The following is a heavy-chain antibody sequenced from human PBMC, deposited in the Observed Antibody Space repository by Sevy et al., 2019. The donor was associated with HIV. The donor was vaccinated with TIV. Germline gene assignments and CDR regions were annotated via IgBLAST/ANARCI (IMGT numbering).Heavy chain of an antibody. J-gene: IGHJ5*02. V-gene: IGHV6-1*01. CDR1: GDSVSSNGVA. Sequence: SQTLSLTCGISGDSVSSNGVAWNWIRQSPSRGLEWLGRTYYTSRWSSDYAASVKTRITINPDTSKNQFSLQLNSVTPEDTAVYHCARDYIGGSRGGEGFDPWGQGTLVTVSS. D-gene: IGHD1-26*01. CDR2: TYYTSRWSS. CDR3: ARDYIGGSRGGEGFDP.